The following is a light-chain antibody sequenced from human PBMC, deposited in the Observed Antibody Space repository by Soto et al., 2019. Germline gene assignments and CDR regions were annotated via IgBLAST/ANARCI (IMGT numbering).Light chain of an antibody. Sequence: EIVLTQSPRTLSVSPGERATLSCRASQSVSSSYLAWYQQKPGQAPRLLIYGASSRATGIPDRFSGSGSGTDFTLTISRLEPEDFAVYYCQQYGSSPQTFGQGTRLEIK. V-gene: IGKV3-20*01. CDR2: GAS. CDR1: QSVSSSY. CDR3: QQYGSSPQT. J-gene: IGKJ5*01.